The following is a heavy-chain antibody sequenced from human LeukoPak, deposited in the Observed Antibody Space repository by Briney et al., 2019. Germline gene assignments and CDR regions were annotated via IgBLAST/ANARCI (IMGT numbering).Heavy chain of an antibody. Sequence: GGSLRLSCEASGVSISLYTMNWVRQAPGKGLEWVSYIHSSSETIYYGDSVKGRFTISRDNGKNSLYLQMNSPRAEDTAVYYCARGLRLFGVVIPTGYYFDYWGQGTLVTVSS. CDR2: IHSSSETI. CDR1: GVSISLYT. J-gene: IGHJ4*02. CDR3: ARGLRLFGVVIPTGYYFDY. V-gene: IGHV3-48*04. D-gene: IGHD3-3*01.